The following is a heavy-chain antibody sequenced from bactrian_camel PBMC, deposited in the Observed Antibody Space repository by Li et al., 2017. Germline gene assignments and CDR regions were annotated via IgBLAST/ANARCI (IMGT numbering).Heavy chain of an antibody. Sequence: HVQLVESGGGSVQAGETLRLSCTASGFTGDNSDMGWYRQAPGKEREVVATIITYGSTTGSTTYTSSVEGRFTISQKKVRNELYLQMNNLKPEDTAVYYCSAPRYARNVCDRGQGTQVTVS. D-gene: IGHD3*01. CDR3: SAPRYARNVCD. CDR2: IITYGSTTGST. CDR1: GFTGDNSD. V-gene: IGHV3S63*01. J-gene: IGHJ4*01.